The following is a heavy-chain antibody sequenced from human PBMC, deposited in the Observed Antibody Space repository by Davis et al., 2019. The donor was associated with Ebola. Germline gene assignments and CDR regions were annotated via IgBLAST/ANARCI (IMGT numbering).Heavy chain of an antibody. Sequence: PSETLSLTCTVSGGSISSYYWSWIRQPPGKGLEWIGYIYYSGSTNYNPSLKSRVTISVDTSKNQFSLKLSSVTAADTAVYYCARDPGAYCGGDCYNPYYFDYWGQGTLVTVSS. CDR1: GGSISSYY. CDR3: ARDPGAYCGGDCYNPYYFDY. D-gene: IGHD2-21*01. CDR2: IYYSGST. V-gene: IGHV4-59*01. J-gene: IGHJ4*02.